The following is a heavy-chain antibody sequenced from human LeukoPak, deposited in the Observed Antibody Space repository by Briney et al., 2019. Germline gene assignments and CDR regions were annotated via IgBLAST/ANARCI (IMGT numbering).Heavy chain of an antibody. J-gene: IGHJ4*02. Sequence: SQTLSLTCTVSGGSISSGDSYWSWIRQLPGKGLEWIGYIYYSGTTYYNPSLKSRLTISVDTSKNQFSLRLSSVSAADTAVYFCTVGPHHYFDSWGQGTLVTVSS. V-gene: IGHV4-31*03. CDR1: GGSISSGDSY. CDR3: TVGPHHYFDS. D-gene: IGHD4-11*01. CDR2: IYYSGTT.